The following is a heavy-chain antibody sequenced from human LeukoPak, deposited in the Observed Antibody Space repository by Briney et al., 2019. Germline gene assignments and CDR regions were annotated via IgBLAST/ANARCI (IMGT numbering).Heavy chain of an antibody. CDR2: IKQDGSEK. CDR3: ARKPYSWGIAFDI. D-gene: IGHD5-18*01. CDR1: GFTVSSNY. V-gene: IGHV3-7*01. J-gene: IGHJ3*02. Sequence: PGGSLRLSCAASGFTVSSNYMSWVRQAPGKGLEWVANIKQDGSEKYYVDSVKGRFTISRDNAKNSLFLQMNSLRAGDTAVYYCARKPYSWGIAFDIWGQGTMVTVSS.